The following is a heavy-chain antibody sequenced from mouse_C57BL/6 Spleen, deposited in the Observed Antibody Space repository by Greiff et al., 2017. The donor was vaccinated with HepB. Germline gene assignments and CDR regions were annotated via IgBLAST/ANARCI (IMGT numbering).Heavy chain of an antibody. Sequence: VQRVESGPGLVQPSQSLSITCTVSGFSLTSYGVHWVRQPPGKGLEWLGVIWSGGSTDYNAAFISRLSISKDNSKSQVFFKMNSLQADDTAIYYCAKGGSRNYYAMDYWGQGTSVTVSS. J-gene: IGHJ4*01. V-gene: IGHV2-4*01. CDR3: AKGGSRNYYAMDY. D-gene: IGHD1-1*01. CDR2: IWSGGST. CDR1: GFSLTSYG.